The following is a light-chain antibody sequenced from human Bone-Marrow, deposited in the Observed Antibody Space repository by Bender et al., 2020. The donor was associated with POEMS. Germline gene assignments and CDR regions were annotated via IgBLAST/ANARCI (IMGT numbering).Light chain of an antibody. V-gene: IGLV2-14*03. Sequence: QSALTQPASVSGSPGQSITISCTGTSSDVGGYNYVSWYQQYTDKAPKLIIYVGTKRPSGVSNRFSGSKSGNTASLTISGLQTEDEANYYCCSYAGSRGWVFGGGTKVTVL. CDR3: CSYAGSRGWV. CDR2: VGT. J-gene: IGLJ3*02. CDR1: SSDVGGYNY.